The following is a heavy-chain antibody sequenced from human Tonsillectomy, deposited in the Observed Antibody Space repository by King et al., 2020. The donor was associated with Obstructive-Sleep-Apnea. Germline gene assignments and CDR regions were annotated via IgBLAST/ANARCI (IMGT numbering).Heavy chain of an antibody. CDR3: ARDHCSNGVCYSGRWFDS. D-gene: IGHD2-8*01. CDR1: GGTFSSSS. Sequence: QLVQSGAEVKKPGSSVKVSCKASGGTFSSSSISWVRQAPGQGLEWMGAIIPALGTPNYAQGFQGRVTITADESTTTAYMELSSLRSEDTAVYYCARDHCSNGVCYSGRWFDSWGQGSLVTVSS. V-gene: IGHV1-69*01. J-gene: IGHJ5*01. CDR2: IIPALGTP.